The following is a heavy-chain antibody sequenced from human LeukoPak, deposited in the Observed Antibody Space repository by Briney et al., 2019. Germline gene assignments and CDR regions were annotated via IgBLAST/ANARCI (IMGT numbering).Heavy chain of an antibody. D-gene: IGHD4-11*01. CDR2: IWYDGSNT. CDR1: GFTFSSYG. CDR3: ATLLQGDGMDV. Sequence: GSLRLSCAASGFTFSSYGMHWVRQAPGKGLEWVAVIWYDGSNTYYADSVKGRFIISRDNSKNTLYLQMNSLRAEDTAIYYCATLLQGDGMDVWGKGTTVTVSS. J-gene: IGHJ6*04. V-gene: IGHV3-33*01.